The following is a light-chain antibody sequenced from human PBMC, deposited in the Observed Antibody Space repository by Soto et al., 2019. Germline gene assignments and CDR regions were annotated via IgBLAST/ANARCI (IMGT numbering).Light chain of an antibody. CDR3: QQRITWPST. CDR2: DAS. CDR1: LSVSSS. V-gene: IGKV3-11*01. J-gene: IGKJ2*01. Sequence: EIVLTQSPATLSLSPGESATLSCRASLSVSSSLAWYQQKAGQAPRLLIYDASNRATGIPARFSGSGSGTEFTLTISSLEPEDFAICYCQQRITWPSTFGQGTKLEIK.